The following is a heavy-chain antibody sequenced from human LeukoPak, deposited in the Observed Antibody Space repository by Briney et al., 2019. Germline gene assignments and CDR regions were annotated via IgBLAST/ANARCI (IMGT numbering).Heavy chain of an antibody. CDR2: INHSGST. D-gene: IGHD1-26*01. V-gene: IGHV4-34*01. CDR1: SGSFSDYY. J-gene: IGHJ4*02. Sequence: SETLSLTCAVHSGSFSDYYWSWIRQPPGKGLEWIGEINHSGSTNYNPSLKSRVTISVDTSKNQFSLKLSSVTAADAAVYYCAVAIVGATYYFDYWGQGTLVTVSS. CDR3: AVAIVGATYYFDY.